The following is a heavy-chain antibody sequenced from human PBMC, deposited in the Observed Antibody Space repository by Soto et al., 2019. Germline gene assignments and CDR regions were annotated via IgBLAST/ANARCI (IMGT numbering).Heavy chain of an antibody. CDR1: GGSISSYY. CDR3: ARGRRLWFRELLGIDGFDY. Sequence: SETLSLTCTASGGSISSYYWSWIRQPPGKGLEWIGYIYYSGSTNYNPSLKSRVTISVDTSKNQFSLKLSSVTAADTAVYYCARGRRLWFRELLGIDGFDYWGQGTLVTVSS. V-gene: IGHV4-59*01. D-gene: IGHD3-10*01. CDR2: IYYSGST. J-gene: IGHJ4*02.